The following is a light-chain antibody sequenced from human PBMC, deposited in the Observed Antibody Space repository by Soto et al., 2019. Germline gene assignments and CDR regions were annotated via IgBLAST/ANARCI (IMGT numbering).Light chain of an antibody. CDR1: LRISKY. Sequence: DTQVIQSPSSLSASVGDRVTITCRASLRISKYLNWYQQKPGKAPKLLIYGASTLQSGVPSRFSGTGSGTDFTLIISSLQPEDSATYYCQQSHSTPLTFGGGTKLEI. V-gene: IGKV1-39*01. CDR3: QQSHSTPLT. CDR2: GAS. J-gene: IGKJ4*01.